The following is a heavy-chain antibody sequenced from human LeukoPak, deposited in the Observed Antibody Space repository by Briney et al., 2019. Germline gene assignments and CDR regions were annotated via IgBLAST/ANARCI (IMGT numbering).Heavy chain of an antibody. Sequence: SETLSLTCTVSGGSISSSSYYWGWIRQPPGKGREWIGSIYYSGSTYYNPSLKSRVTISVDTSKNQFSLKLSSVTAADTAVYYCAREGEWEPYYFDYWGQGTLVTVSS. CDR1: GGSISSSSYY. CDR3: AREGEWEPYYFDY. V-gene: IGHV4-39*02. D-gene: IGHD1-26*01. CDR2: IYYSGST. J-gene: IGHJ4*02.